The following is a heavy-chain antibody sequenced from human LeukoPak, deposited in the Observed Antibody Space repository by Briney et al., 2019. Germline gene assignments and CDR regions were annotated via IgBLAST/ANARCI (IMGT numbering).Heavy chain of an antibody. CDR2: INHSGST. D-gene: IGHD2-2*01. CDR3: ARRDCSSTSCYGSAYNWFDP. V-gene: IGHV4-34*01. J-gene: IGHJ5*02. Sequence: SETLSLTCAVYGGSFSGYYWSWIRQPPGKGLEWIGEINHSGSTNYNPSLKSRVTISVDTSKNQFSLKLSSVTAADTAVYYCARRDCSSTSCYGSAYNWFDPWGQGTLVTVSS. CDR1: GGSFSGYY.